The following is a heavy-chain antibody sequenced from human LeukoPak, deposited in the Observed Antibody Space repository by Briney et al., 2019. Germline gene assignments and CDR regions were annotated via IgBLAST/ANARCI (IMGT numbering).Heavy chain of an antibody. CDR2: FDPEDGET. V-gene: IGHV1-24*01. Sequence: ASVKVSCKVSGYTLTELSMHWVRQAPGKGLEWMGGFDPEDGETIYAQKFQGRVTMNEDTSTDTAYMELSSLRSGDTAVYYCAFIGRYCSSTSCSFDYWGQGTLVTVSS. CDR3: AFIGRYCSSTSCSFDY. CDR1: GYTLTELS. D-gene: IGHD2-2*01. J-gene: IGHJ4*02.